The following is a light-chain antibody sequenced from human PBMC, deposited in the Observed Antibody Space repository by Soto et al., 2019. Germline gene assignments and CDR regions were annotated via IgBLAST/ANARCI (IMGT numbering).Light chain of an antibody. V-gene: IGLV2-18*02. CDR2: EVS. CDR1: SSDVGSYNR. Sequence: QSALTQPPSVSGSPGQSVTISCTGTSSDVGSYNRVSWYQQPPGTAPKLMIYEVSNRPSGVPDRFSGSKSGNTASLTISGLQAEDEADYYCSSYTSSSTFVVSGGGTKLTVL. J-gene: IGLJ2*01. CDR3: SSYTSSSTFVV.